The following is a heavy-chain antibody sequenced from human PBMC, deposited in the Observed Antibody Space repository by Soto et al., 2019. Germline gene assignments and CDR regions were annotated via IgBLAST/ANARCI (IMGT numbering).Heavy chain of an antibody. Sequence: ASVKVSCTASGGTFSSYAISWVRQAPGQGLEWMGGIIPIFGTANYAQKFQGRVTITADESTSTAYMELSSLRSEDTAVYYCASAIAYCGGDCPKTFDYWGQGTLVTVSS. CDR1: GGTFSSYA. V-gene: IGHV1-69*13. D-gene: IGHD2-21*02. J-gene: IGHJ4*02. CDR2: IIPIFGTA. CDR3: ASAIAYCGGDCPKTFDY.